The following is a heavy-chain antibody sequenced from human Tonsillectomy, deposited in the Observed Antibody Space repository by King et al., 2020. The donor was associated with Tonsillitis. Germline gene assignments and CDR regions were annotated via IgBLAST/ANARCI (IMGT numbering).Heavy chain of an antibody. D-gene: IGHD2-21*02. CDR3: TRELAYCGGDCYSDRAGYYYYMDV. Sequence: VQLVESGGGLVQPGRSLRLSCTASGFTFGDYAMSWVRQAPGKGLEWVSVIRSKAYGGTTEYAASVKGKFTISRDDSKSIAYLQLNSLKTEDTAVYYCTRELAYCGGDCYSDRAGYYYYMDVWGKGTTVTVSS. CDR2: IRSKAYGGTT. V-gene: IGHV3-49*04. CDR1: GFTFGDYA. J-gene: IGHJ6*03.